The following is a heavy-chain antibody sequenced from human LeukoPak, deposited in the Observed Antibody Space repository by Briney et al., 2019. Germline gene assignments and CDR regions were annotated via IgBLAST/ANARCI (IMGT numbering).Heavy chain of an antibody. CDR3: SKCATDFWSRYYIDY. CDR1: GYTFTLYA. Sequence: ASVKVSCKASGYTFTLYAINWVRQAPGQGLEWMGWINTNTGNPTYAQGFTGRVVFSLDTSVSTTYLQISSLKAEDTAVYYCSKCATDFWSRYYIDYWGQGTMVTVSS. V-gene: IGHV7-4-1*02. CDR2: INTNTGNP. J-gene: IGHJ4*02. D-gene: IGHD3-3*01.